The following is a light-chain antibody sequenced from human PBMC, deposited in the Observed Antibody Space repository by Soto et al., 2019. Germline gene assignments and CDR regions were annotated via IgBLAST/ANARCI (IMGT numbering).Light chain of an antibody. J-gene: IGKJ1*01. Sequence: EVVLTQSPGTLSLSPGERATLSCGASQSVGSSYLAWYQQKPGQAPRLLIYGASTRATGIPDRFSGSGSGTEYTLTISSLEPEDFAVYYCQQYINSPGTFGQGTKVEI. CDR2: GAS. CDR3: QQYINSPGT. V-gene: IGKV3-20*01. CDR1: QSVGSSY.